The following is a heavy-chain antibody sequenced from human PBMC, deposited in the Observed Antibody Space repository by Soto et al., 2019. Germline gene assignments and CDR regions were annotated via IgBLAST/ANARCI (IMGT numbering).Heavy chain of an antibody. CDR2: ISGSGGST. J-gene: IGHJ4*02. CDR3: AKVNGYDFDWLFALDY. Sequence: PGGSLRLSCAASGFTFSSYAMSWVRQAPGKGLEWVSAISGSGGSTYYADSVKGRFTISRDNSKNTLYLQMNSLRAEDTAVYYCAKVNGYDFDWLFALDYWGQGTLVTVSS. CDR1: GFTFSSYA. V-gene: IGHV3-23*01. D-gene: IGHD3-9*01.